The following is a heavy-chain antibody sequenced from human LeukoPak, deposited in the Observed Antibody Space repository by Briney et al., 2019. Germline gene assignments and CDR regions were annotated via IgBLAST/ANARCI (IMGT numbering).Heavy chain of an antibody. D-gene: IGHD2-15*01. V-gene: IGHV3-30*18. CDR1: GFTFSSYG. CDR3: AKESLSPLYYYFDY. J-gene: IGHJ4*02. CDR2: ISYDGSNK. Sequence: PRRSLRLSCAASGFTFSSYGMHWVRQAPGKGLEWVAVISYDGSNKYYADSVKGRFTISRDNSKNTLYLQMNSLRAEDTAVYYCAKESLSPLYYYFDYWDQGTLVTVSS.